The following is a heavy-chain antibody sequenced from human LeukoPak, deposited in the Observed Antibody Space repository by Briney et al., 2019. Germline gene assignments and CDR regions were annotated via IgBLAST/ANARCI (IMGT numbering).Heavy chain of an antibody. D-gene: IGHD1-26*01. CDR1: GGSVSSGSYY. CDR3: ARDLTPIVGATYFDY. V-gene: IGHV4-61*01. Sequence: SETLSLTCTVSGGSVSSGSYYWSWIRQPPGKGLEWIGYIYYSGSTNYNPSLKSRVTISVDTSKNQFSLKLSPVTAADTAVYYCARDLTPIVGATYFDYWGQGTLVTVSS. J-gene: IGHJ4*02. CDR2: IYYSGST.